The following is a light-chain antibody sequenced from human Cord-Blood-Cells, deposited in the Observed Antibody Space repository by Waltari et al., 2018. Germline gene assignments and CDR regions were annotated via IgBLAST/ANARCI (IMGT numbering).Light chain of an antibody. V-gene: IGLV2-14*03. CDR2: DVS. Sequence: QSALTQPASVSGSPGQSITFSCTGTSSDVGGYNYVSWYQQHPGKAPKLMIYDVSNRPSGVSNRFSGSKSGNTASLTSSGLQAEDEADYYCSSYTSSSTVFGGGTKLTVL. CDR3: SSYTSSSTV. CDR1: SSDVGGYNY. J-gene: IGLJ3*02.